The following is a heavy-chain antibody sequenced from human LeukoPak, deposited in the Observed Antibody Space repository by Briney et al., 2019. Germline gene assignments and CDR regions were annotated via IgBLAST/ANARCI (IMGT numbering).Heavy chain of an antibody. CDR3: ARGGYYRYDY. Sequence: GGSLRFSCVASGFTFTNDWISWVRQAPGKGLEWVASLRQDASEIHYVDSVEGRFTISRDNAQRSVFLQMNRLRVEDTAVYYCARGGYYRYDYWGQGTLVTVSS. V-gene: IGHV3-7*01. CDR2: LRQDASEI. J-gene: IGHJ4*02. D-gene: IGHD2-21*01. CDR1: GFTFTNDW.